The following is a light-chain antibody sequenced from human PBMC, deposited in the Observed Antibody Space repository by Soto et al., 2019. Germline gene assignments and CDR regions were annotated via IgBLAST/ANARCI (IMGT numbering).Light chain of an antibody. Sequence: QSVLTQPPSVSGAPGQSVTFSCTGSTTNIGAYYDVYWYQQHPGAAPKLLIYGNNNRPSGVPDRFSGSKSGASASLTISGLQAEDEADYYCRSYTRSISGWLFGAGTKLTVL. CDR3: RSYTRSISGWL. CDR1: TTNIGAYYD. V-gene: IGLV1-40*01. CDR2: GNN. J-gene: IGLJ3*02.